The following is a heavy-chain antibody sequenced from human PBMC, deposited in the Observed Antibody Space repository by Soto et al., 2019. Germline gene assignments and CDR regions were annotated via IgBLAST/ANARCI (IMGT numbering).Heavy chain of an antibody. D-gene: IGHD3-22*01. J-gene: IGHJ4*02. CDR3: SRAPFDSSGYFAY. CDR2: ISYDETNE. V-gene: IGHV3-30-3*01. Sequence: QVQLVESGGGVVQPGRSLRLSCAASGFTFSRYSMHWVRQAPGKGLEWVAAISYDETNESYADSVKGRFTISRDISKNTMFLQMSSLRPEDTAVYFCSRAPFDSSGYFAYWGPGILVTVSS. CDR1: GFTFSRYS.